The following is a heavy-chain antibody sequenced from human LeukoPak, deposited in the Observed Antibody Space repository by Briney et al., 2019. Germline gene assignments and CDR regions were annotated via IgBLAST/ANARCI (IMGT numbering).Heavy chain of an antibody. Sequence: GESLKISCKGSGYSFTSYWIGWVRQMPGKGLEWMGIIYPGDSDTRYSPSFQGQVTISADKSISTPYLHWSSLKASHTAMYYCARRAVRVPQYYDFWSGPRGGWFDPWGQGTLVTVSS. D-gene: IGHD3-3*01. CDR3: ARRAVRVPQYYDFWSGPRGGWFDP. J-gene: IGHJ5*02. CDR2: IYPGDSDT. V-gene: IGHV5-51*01. CDR1: GYSFTSYW.